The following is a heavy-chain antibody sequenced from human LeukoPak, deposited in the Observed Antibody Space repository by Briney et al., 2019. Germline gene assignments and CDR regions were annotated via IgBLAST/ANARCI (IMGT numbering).Heavy chain of an antibody. Sequence: GGSLRLSCAASGFTFDDYAMHWVRQAPGKGLEWVSGISWNSGSIGYADSVKGRFTISRDNAKNSLYLQMNSLRAEDTALYYCAIDRYEYSMATIVDYWGQGTLVTVSS. D-gene: IGHD5-24*01. CDR3: AIDRYEYSMATIVDY. V-gene: IGHV3-9*01. CDR1: GFTFDDYA. CDR2: ISWNSGSI. J-gene: IGHJ4*02.